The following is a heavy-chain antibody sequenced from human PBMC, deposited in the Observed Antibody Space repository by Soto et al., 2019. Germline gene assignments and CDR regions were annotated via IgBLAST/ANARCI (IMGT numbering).Heavy chain of an antibody. V-gene: IGHV3-23*01. CDR2: ISGSGGST. CDR1: GFTFSSYA. Sequence: EVQLLESGGGLVQPGGSLRLSCAASGFTFSSYAMSWVRQAPGKGLEWVSAISGSGGSTYYADSVKGRFTISRDNPKNTVYLQMNSQRAEDTAVYYCAKPGSSWYTTEMDYWGQGTLVTVSS. D-gene: IGHD6-13*01. J-gene: IGHJ4*02. CDR3: AKPGSSWYTTEMDY.